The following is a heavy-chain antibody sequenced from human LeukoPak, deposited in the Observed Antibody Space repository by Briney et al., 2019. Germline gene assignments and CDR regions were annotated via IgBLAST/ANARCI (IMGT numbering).Heavy chain of an antibody. J-gene: IGHJ5*02. CDR1: GGSISSYY. CDR2: IYYSGST. CDR3: ARTLSSSGSPWFDP. V-gene: IGHV4-59*01. Sequence: PSETLSLTCTVSGGSISSYYWSWIRQPPGKGLEWIGYIYYSGSTNYNPSLKSRVTISVDTSKNQFCLKLSSVTAADTAVYYCARTLSSSGSPWFDPWGQGTLVTVSS. D-gene: IGHD6-6*01.